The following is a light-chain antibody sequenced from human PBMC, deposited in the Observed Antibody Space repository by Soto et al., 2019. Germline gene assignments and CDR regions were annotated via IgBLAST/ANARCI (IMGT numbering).Light chain of an antibody. CDR3: QQFGSSPGFT. CDR2: AAS. CDR1: QSINNRY. V-gene: IGKV3-20*01. Sequence: EILLTQSPGTLSLSPGERATLSCRASQSINNRYLAWYQQKPGQAPRLLIYAASSRATGIPDRFSGSGSGKDFTLTISRLEPEDFAVYYCQQFGSSPGFTFGPGTKVDIK. J-gene: IGKJ3*01.